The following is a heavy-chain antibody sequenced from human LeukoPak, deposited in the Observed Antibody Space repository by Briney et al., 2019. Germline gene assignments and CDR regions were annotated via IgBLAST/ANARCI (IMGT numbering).Heavy chain of an antibody. Sequence: GGSLRLSCAASGFTFDDYGMSWVRQAPGKGLEWVSSISSSSSYIYYADSVKGRFTISRDNAKNSLYLQMNSLRAEDTAVYYCARARSSTRFLSPDVWGKGTTVTISS. J-gene: IGHJ6*04. CDR2: ISSSSSYI. V-gene: IGHV3-21*01. CDR3: ARARSSTRFLSPDV. CDR1: GFTFDDYG. D-gene: IGHD2-2*01.